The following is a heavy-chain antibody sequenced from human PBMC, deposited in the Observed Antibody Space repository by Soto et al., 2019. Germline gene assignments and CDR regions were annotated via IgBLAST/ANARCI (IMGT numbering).Heavy chain of an antibody. J-gene: IGHJ4*02. V-gene: IGHV3-23*01. Sequence: QPGGSLRLPCAASGFTLSSSAMSWVRQAPGKGLEWVSAISGSGGSTYYADSVKSRFTISRDNSKNTLYLQMTSLRAEDTAVYYCAKGAYGDYVRYYFDYWGQGTLVTVSS. CDR3: AKGAYGDYVRYYFDY. CDR1: GFTLSSSA. D-gene: IGHD4-17*01. CDR2: ISGSGGST.